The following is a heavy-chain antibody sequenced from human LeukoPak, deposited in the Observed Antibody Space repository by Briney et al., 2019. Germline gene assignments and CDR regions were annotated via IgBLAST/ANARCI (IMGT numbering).Heavy chain of an antibody. CDR3: ARDGPPYCSSTSCYMSNWFDP. J-gene: IGHJ5*02. CDR2: INPNSGGT. CDR1: GYTFTGYY. D-gene: IGHD2-2*02. Sequence: VASVKVSCKASGYTFTGYYMHWVRQAPGQGLEWMGWINPNSGGTNYAQKFQGRVTMTRDTSISTAYMELSRLRSDDTAVYYCARDGPPYCSSTSCYMSNWFDPWGQGTLVTVSS. V-gene: IGHV1-2*02.